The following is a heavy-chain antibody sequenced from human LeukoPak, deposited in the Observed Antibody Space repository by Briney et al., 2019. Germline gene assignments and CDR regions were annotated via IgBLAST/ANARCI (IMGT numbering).Heavy chain of an antibody. CDR3: ARDGLMVRGVIMLYYYYYMDV. CDR2: IYYSGST. D-gene: IGHD3-10*01. J-gene: IGHJ6*03. Sequence: PSETLSLTCAVYGGSFSAYYWSWICQPPGKGLEWIGYIYYSGSTNYNPSLKSRVTISVDTSKNQFSLKLSSVTAADTAVYYCARDGLMVRGVIMLYYYYYMDVWGKGTTVTVSS. CDR1: GGSFSAYY. V-gene: IGHV4-59*01.